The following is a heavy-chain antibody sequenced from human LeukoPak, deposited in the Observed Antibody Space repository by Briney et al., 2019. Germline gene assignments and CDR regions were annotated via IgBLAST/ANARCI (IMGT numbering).Heavy chain of an antibody. J-gene: IGHJ3*02. Sequence: PGRSLRLSCAASGFTFSSYAMSWVRQAPGKGLEWVSAISGSGGSTYYADSVKGRFTISRDNSKDTLYLQMNSLRAEDTAVYYCAKDYLGQLVMFDIWGQGTMVTVSS. CDR3: AKDYLGQLVMFDI. V-gene: IGHV3-23*01. CDR1: GFTFSSYA. D-gene: IGHD6-13*01. CDR2: ISGSGGST.